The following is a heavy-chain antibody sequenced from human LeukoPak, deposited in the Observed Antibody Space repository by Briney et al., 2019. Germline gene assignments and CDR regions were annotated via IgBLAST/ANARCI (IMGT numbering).Heavy chain of an antibody. CDR1: GDSMNNYY. J-gene: IGHJ4*02. CDR3: ARHRGSGSPYFDY. D-gene: IGHD3-10*01. CDR2: IYYSGSI. Sequence: SETLSLTCTVSGDSMNNYYWSWIRQSPGRGLEWIGYIYYSGSIKYNPSLKSRVTISVDMSKNQFSLKLSSVTAADTAVYYCARHRGSGSPYFDYWGQGTLVTVSS. V-gene: IGHV4-59*08.